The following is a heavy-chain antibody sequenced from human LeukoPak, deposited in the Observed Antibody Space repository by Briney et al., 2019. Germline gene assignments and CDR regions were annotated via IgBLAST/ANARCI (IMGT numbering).Heavy chain of an antibody. CDR3: AKPHYPDQGGYYSGSYYFDY. CDR2: IAGSGNSA. Sequence: GGSLRLSRAASGFAFGGYAMSWVRQAPGKGLEWVASIAGSGNSAYYAESVKGRFTISRDNSQSTVFLQGSGLRAEDTALYFCAKPHYPDQGGYYSGSYYFDYWGQGALVTVSS. J-gene: IGHJ4*02. V-gene: IGHV3-23*01. D-gene: IGHD3-22*01. CDR1: GFAFGGYA.